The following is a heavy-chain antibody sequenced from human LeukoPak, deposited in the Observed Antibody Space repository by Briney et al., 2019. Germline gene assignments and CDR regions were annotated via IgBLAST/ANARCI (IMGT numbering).Heavy chain of an antibody. CDR2: ISSSSSYI. Sequence: GGSPRLSCAASGFTFSSYTMNWVRQAPGKGLEWVSSISSSSSYIYYADSVKGRFTISRDNAKNSLYLQMNSLRAEDTAVYYCAKGRGWEASYYYYYMDVWGKGTTVTISS. CDR3: AKGRGWEASYYYYYMDV. CDR1: GFTFSSYT. J-gene: IGHJ6*03. D-gene: IGHD1-26*01. V-gene: IGHV3-21*01.